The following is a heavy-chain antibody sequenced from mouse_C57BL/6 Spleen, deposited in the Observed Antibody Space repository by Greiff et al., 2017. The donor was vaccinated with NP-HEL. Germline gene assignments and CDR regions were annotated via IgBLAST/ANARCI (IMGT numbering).Heavy chain of an antibody. CDR1: GYTFTSYW. V-gene: IGHV1-53*01. Sequence: QVQLQQPGTELVKPGASVKLSCKASGYTFTSYWMHWVKQRPGQGLEWIGNFNPSNGGTNYNEKFKSKATLTVDKSSSTAYMQLSSLTSEDSAVYYCAREGGIYYDYFYVDYWGQGTTLTVSS. CDR3: AREGGIYYDYFYVDY. J-gene: IGHJ2*01. D-gene: IGHD2-4*01. CDR2: FNPSNGGT.